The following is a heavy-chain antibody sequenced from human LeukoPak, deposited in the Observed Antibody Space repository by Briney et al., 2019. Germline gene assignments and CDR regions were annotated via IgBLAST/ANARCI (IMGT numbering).Heavy chain of an antibody. CDR2: INPSGGST. J-gene: IGHJ6*04. V-gene: IGHV1-46*01. CDR3: ARDRGIAVAGTDYYYGMDV. Sequence: GASVKVSCKASGYTFTSYYMHWVRQAPGQGLEWMGIINPSGGSTSYAQKFEGRVTMTRDTSTSTVYMELSSLRSEATAVYYCARDRGIAVAGTDYYYGMDVWGKGTTVTVSS. CDR1: GYTFTSYY. D-gene: IGHD6-19*01.